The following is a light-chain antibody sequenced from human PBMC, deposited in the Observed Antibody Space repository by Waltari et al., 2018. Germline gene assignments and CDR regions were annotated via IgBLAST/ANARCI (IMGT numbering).Light chain of an antibody. CDR3: AAWDDSLNVVV. Sequence: QSVLTQPPSASGTPGQRVTISCSGSSSNIGSKTVHWYQPLPVTAPKLPIYRNNQRPSGVPDRFSGSKSGTSASLAISGLQSEDEADYYCAAWDDSLNVVVFGGGTKLTVL. J-gene: IGLJ2*01. V-gene: IGLV1-44*01. CDR2: RNN. CDR1: SSNIGSKT.